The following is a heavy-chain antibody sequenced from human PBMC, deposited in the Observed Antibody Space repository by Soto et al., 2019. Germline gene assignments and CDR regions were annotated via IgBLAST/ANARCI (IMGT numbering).Heavy chain of an antibody. CDR3: ARESLTGYYFFAY. D-gene: IGHD3-9*01. Sequence: GASVKVSCKASGYTFTNYYIHWVRQAPGQGLGWMGWINPHSGDAIYAQRFQGRVTMTRDTSISAAYMELTRLTSDDTAMYYCARESLTGYYFFAYWGQGTLVTVSS. V-gene: IGHV1-2*02. CDR1: GYTFTNYY. CDR2: INPHSGDA. J-gene: IGHJ4*01.